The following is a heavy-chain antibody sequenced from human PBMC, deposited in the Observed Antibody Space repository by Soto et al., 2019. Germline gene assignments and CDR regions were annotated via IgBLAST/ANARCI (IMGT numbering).Heavy chain of an antibody. CDR2: MWYHGRDL. CDR1: GFSFSDYV. J-gene: IGHJ4*02. CDR3: ARDQGGQSGNFIFDT. V-gene: IGHV3-33*01. Sequence: QVQLVGSGGGVVQPGRSLRLSCAASGFSFSDYVMHWVRQAPGKGLDWVAVMWYHGRDLFYADSVKGRFTISRDNSKNTLYLQMNSLRAEDTAVYYCARDQGGQSGNFIFDTWGQGTLVTVSS. D-gene: IGHD3-16*01.